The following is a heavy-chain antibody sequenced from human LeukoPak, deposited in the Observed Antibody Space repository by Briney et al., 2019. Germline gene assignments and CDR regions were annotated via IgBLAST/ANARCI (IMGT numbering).Heavy chain of an antibody. J-gene: IGHJ4*02. Sequence: SETLSLTCTVSGDSFSYFYWSWIRQPPGKGLEWIGYIYNSGSTSYNPSLRSRVTISVDTSKNQFSLRLSSVTAADTAVYYCARGFYDFWSGYPNYYFDYWGQGTLVTVSS. D-gene: IGHD3-3*01. V-gene: IGHV4-59*08. CDR1: GDSFSYFY. CDR2: IYNSGST. CDR3: ARGFYDFWSGYPNYYFDY.